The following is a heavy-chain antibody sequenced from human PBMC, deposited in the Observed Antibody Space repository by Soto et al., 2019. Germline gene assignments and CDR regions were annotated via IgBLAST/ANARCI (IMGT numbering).Heavy chain of an antibody. CDR2: ISYNGNNK. V-gene: IGHV3-30-3*01. CDR1: GFTFSSDS. J-gene: IGHJ4*02. CDR3: AGSIVEITYLDY. Sequence: GGALRLSCAASGFTFSSDSMHWFRQAPGKGLEWVALISYNGNNKYYADSVTGRFTISRDNSKNTLFLQMNSLTTEDTAIYYCAGSIVEITYLDYWGQGTLVTVSS. D-gene: IGHD3-22*01.